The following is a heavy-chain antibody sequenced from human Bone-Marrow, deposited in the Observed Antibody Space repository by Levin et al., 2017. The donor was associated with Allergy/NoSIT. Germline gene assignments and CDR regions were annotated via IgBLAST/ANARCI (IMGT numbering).Heavy chain of an antibody. CDR1: GFTFDDYT. Sequence: PGGSLRLSCAASGFTFDDYTMHWVRQAPGKGLEWVSLISWDGGSTYYADSVKGRFTISRDNSKNSLYLQMNSLRTEDTALYYCDRKVGSSGWYLRGPWGQGTLVNVS. V-gene: IGHV3-43*01. CDR2: ISWDGGST. J-gene: IGHJ5*02. CDR3: DRKVGSSGWYLRGP. D-gene: IGHD6-19*01.